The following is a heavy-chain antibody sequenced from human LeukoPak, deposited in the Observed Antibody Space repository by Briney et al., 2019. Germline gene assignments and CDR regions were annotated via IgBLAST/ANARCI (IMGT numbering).Heavy chain of an antibody. CDR3: ARGAGDYGGNPEYGMDV. D-gene: IGHD4-23*01. CDR2: INHSGST. V-gene: IGHV4-34*01. CDR1: GGSFSGCY. Sequence: PSETLSLTCAVYGGSFSGCYWSWIRQPPGKGLEWIGEINHSGSTNYNPSLKSRVTISVDTSKNQFSLKLSSVTAADTAVYYCARGAGDYGGNPEYGMDVWGQGTTVTVSS. J-gene: IGHJ6*02.